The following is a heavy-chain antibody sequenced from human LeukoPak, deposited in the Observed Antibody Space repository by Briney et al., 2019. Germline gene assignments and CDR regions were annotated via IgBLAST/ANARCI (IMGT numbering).Heavy chain of an antibody. Sequence: ASVKVSCKASGYIFTAYAIHWVRQAPGQRLEWMGWINPGNDNTKYSQKFQGRLTITRDTSASAAYMELSNLRSGDTAVYYCARDYGDYSYFDYWGHGTLVTVSS. CDR3: ARDYGDYSYFDY. V-gene: IGHV1-3*01. D-gene: IGHD4-17*01. CDR1: GYIFTAYA. CDR2: INPGNDNT. J-gene: IGHJ4*01.